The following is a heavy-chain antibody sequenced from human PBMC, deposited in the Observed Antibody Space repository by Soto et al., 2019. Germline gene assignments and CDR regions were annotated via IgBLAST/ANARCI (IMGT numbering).Heavy chain of an antibody. CDR1: GFTFSSYG. D-gene: IGHD5-18*01. V-gene: IGHV3-33*01. CDR3: AREQRQLWLLSYWYFDL. J-gene: IGHJ2*01. CDR2: IWYDGRNK. Sequence: QVQLVESGGGVVQPGRSLRLSCAASGFTFSSYGMHWVRQAPGKGLEWVAVIWYDGRNKYYADSVKGRFTISRDNSKNTLYLQMNSLRAEDTAVYYCAREQRQLWLLSYWYFDLWGRGTLVTVSS.